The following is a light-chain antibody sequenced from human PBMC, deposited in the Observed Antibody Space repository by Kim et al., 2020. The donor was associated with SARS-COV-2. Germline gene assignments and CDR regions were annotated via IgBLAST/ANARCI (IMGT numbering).Light chain of an antibody. CDR3: NSRDSHGQHL. CDR1: RLRNYW. Sequence: SSELTQDPPVSVALGQTIRVTCRGDRLRNYWPTWFQQKPGQAPVLVIFGDNNRPSGIPDRFSGSTSGDTASLTIAGAQAEDEADYYCNSRDSHGQHLFGPGTKVTVL. CDR2: GDN. V-gene: IGLV3-19*01. J-gene: IGLJ1*01.